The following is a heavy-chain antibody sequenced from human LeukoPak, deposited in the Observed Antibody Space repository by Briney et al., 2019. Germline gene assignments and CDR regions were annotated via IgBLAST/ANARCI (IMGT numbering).Heavy chain of an antibody. V-gene: IGHV3-33*01. Sequence: GRSLSLSCAASGFPFSSYGIHWVRQAPGKGLEWVAVIWYDGSTKYYADSVKGRFTISRDNSKNTLYLQTNSLRAEDTAVYFCARSQSSSLIDYWGLGTLVTVSS. CDR3: ARSQSSSLIDY. D-gene: IGHD6-13*01. CDR2: IWYDGSTK. J-gene: IGHJ4*02. CDR1: GFPFSSYG.